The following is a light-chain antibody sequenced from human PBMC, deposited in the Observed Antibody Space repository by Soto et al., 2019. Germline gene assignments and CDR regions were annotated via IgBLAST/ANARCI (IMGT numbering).Light chain of an antibody. CDR2: GAS. J-gene: IGKJ5*01. Sequence: EILMTQSPDTLSVSPGESATLSCRASQRVYSNLAWYQQRPGQAPRLLIYGASTSATGVPARFSGRGSGTEFTLAISSLQSEDFAVYYCQQYTNWPPNTFGQGTRLEMK. CDR1: QRVYSN. V-gene: IGKV3-15*01. CDR3: QQYTNWPPNT.